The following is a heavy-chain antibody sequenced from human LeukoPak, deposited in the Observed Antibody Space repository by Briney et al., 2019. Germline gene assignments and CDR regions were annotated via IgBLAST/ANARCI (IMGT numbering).Heavy chain of an antibody. J-gene: IGHJ4*02. D-gene: IGHD3-22*01. CDR1: GFXFSGYA. Sequence: GGSLRLSCAASGFXFSGYAIHWVRQAPGKGLGWEALILHDVTNKYYADSVKGRFTISRDNSKNTLYLQMNSLRTEDTAVYYCARHRGPSLHSSGYFDYWGQGTLVTVSS. CDR2: ILHDVTNK. V-gene: IGHV3-30-3*01. CDR3: ARHRGPSLHSSGYFDY.